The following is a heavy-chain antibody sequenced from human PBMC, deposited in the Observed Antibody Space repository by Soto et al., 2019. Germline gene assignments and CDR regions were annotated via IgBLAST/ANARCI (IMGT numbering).Heavy chain of an antibody. J-gene: IGHJ5*02. CDR1: GFTFSSYA. V-gene: IGHV3-23*01. D-gene: IGHD3-9*01. CDR2: ISGSGGST. Sequence: EVQLLESGGGLVQPGGSLRLSCAASGFTFSSYAMSWVRQAPGKGLEWVSAISGSGGSTYYADSVKGRFTISRDNSKNTLYLQMNSLRAEDTAVYYCAKDVYNYDILTGGWFAPWGQGTLVTVSS. CDR3: AKDVYNYDILTGGWFAP.